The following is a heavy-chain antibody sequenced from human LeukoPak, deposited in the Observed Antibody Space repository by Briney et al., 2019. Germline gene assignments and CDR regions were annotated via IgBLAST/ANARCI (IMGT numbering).Heavy chain of an antibody. CDR3: AKDSGWIQFIE. CDR2: VTPSGDPT. Sequence: PGGSLRLSCAGSGLSFSASGMNWVRQAPGKGLEWVAGVTPSGDPTYYADSVKGRFIISRDNSKTTMYLQMNSLRAEDTGVYYCAKDSGWIQFIEWGQGTLVTVSS. J-gene: IGHJ4*02. D-gene: IGHD5-24*01. CDR1: GLSFSASG. V-gene: IGHV3-23*01.